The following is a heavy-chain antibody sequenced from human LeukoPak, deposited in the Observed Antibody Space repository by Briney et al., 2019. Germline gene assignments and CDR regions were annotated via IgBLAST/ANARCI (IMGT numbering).Heavy chain of an antibody. D-gene: IGHD2-2*01. CDR2: IKSKTDGGTT. J-gene: IGHJ3*02. CDR1: GFTFSNAW. Sequence: GGSLRLSCAASGFTFSNAWMSWVRQAPGKGLEWVGRIKSKTDGGTTDYAAPVKGRFTISRDDSKNTLYLQMNSLKTEDTAVYYCTTGICSSTSCYGAFDIWGQGTMVTVSS. V-gene: IGHV3-15*01. CDR3: TTGICSSTSCYGAFDI.